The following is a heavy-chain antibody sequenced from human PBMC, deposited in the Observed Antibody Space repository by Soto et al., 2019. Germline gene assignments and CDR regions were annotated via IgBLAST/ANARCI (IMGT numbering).Heavy chain of an antibody. D-gene: IGHD4-17*01. V-gene: IGHV1-69*04. Sequence: SVQVSCKSSGGTFSSYTICWVRQAPGQGLEWMGRIIPILGIANYAQKFQGRVTITADKSTSTAYMELSSLRSEDTAVYYCARDRTVTTLLDPWGQGTLVTVSS. J-gene: IGHJ5*02. CDR1: GGTFSSYT. CDR2: IIPILGIA. CDR3: ARDRTVTTLLDP.